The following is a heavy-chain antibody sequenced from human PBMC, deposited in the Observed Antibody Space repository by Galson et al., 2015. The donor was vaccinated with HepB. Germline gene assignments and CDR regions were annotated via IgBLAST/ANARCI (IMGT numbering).Heavy chain of an antibody. CDR2: ISYDGSNK. D-gene: IGHD6-13*01. Sequence: SLRLSCAASGFTFSSYGMHWVRQAPGKGLEWVAVISYDGSNKYYADSVKGRFTISRDNSKNTLYLQMNSLRAEDTAVYYCAKDRRCSSSWGAFDTWGQGTMVTVSS. J-gene: IGHJ3*02. V-gene: IGHV3-30*18. CDR3: AKDRRCSSSWGAFDT. CDR1: GFTFSSYG.